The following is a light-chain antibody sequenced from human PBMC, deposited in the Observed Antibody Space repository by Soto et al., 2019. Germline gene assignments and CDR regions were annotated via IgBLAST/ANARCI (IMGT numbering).Light chain of an antibody. CDR2: EVS. CDR1: SSDVDFYNF. Sequence: QSVLTQPPSASGSPGQSITISCTGTSSDVDFYNFVSWYQQHPGKAPKLIIYEVSNRSSGVSSRFSGSKSGNTASLTISGLRAEDEADYYCSSSTLTSYVFGTGTKVTVL. CDR3: SSSTLTSYV. J-gene: IGLJ1*01. V-gene: IGLV2-14*01.